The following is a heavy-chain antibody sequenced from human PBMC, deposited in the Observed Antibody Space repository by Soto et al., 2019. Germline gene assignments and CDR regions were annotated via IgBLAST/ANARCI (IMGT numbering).Heavy chain of an antibody. J-gene: IGHJ6*02. CDR3: AEGVAAPRGYYDYYGMDV. CDR1: GGTFSSYA. V-gene: IGHV1-69*13. CDR2: IIPIFGTA. Sequence: ASVKVSCKVSGGTFSSYAISWVRQAPGQGLEWMGGIIPIFGTANYAQKFQGRVTITADESTSTAYMELSSLRSEDTAVYYCAEGVAAPRGYYDYYGMDVWGQGTTVTVSS. D-gene: IGHD6-19*01.